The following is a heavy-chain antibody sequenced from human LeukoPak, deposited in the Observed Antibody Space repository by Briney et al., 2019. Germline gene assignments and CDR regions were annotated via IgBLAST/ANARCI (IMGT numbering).Heavy chain of an antibody. CDR1: GFTFSNHW. V-gene: IGHV3-74*03. CDR2: IDEGGSNA. CDR3: IRDEALWRLDY. J-gene: IGHJ4*02. Sequence: GGSLRLSCTASGFTFSNHWMHWVRQAPGKGLVWVSRIDEGGSNAMYADSVKGRFSISRDNAKNTVNLQMNSLRAEDTGVYYCIRDEALWRLDYWGQGTLVTVSS. D-gene: IGHD2-21*01.